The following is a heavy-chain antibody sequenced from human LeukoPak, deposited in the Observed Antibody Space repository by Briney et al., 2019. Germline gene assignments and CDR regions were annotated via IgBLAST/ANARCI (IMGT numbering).Heavy chain of an antibody. CDR2: ISYDGSNK. Sequence: PGGSLRLFCAASGFTFSSYAMHWVRQAPGKGLEWVAVISYDGSNKYYADSVKGRFTISRDNSKNTLYLQMNSLRAEDTAVYYCARDRDIIGGYGMDVWGQGTTVTVSS. V-gene: IGHV3-30-3*01. CDR3: ARDRDIIGGYGMDV. CDR1: GFTFSSYA. D-gene: IGHD5-12*01. J-gene: IGHJ6*02.